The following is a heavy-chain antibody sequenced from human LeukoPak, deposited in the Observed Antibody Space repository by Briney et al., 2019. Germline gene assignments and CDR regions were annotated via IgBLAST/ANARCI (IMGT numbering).Heavy chain of an antibody. V-gene: IGHV1-2*02. J-gene: IGHJ6*03. CDR2: MNPKSGAT. CDR3: ARGSDYDDYFYMDF. CDR1: GYRFTGYY. Sequence: GASVKVSCKTSGYRFTGYYLHWVRQAPGQGLGWMGWMNPKSGATDYARKFQGRVTMTRDTSISTAYMELTRLRSDDTAVYFCARGSDYDDYFYMDFWGKGTTVTVSS.